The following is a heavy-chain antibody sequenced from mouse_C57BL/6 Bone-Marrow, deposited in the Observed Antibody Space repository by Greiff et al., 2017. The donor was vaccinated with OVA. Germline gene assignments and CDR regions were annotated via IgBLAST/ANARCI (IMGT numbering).Heavy chain of an antibody. Sequence: EVKLVESGGGLVKPGGSLKLSCAASGFTFSSSTMSWVRQTPEKRLEWVATISGGGGNTYYPDSVKGRFTLSRDNAKNTLYLQMSSLRSEDTAWYYCATRLRRYFDYWGQGTTLTVSS. CDR2: ISGGGGNT. V-gene: IGHV5-9*01. CDR3: ATRLRRYFDY. CDR1: GFTFSSST. D-gene: IGHD2-4*01. J-gene: IGHJ2*01.